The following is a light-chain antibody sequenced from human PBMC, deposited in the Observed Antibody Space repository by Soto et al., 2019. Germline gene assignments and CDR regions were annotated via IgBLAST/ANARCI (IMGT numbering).Light chain of an antibody. CDR3: QQYGTSIT. J-gene: IGKJ5*01. CDR2: GAS. CDR1: QSFSSSY. Sequence: EIVLTQSPGTLSFSPGERATLSCRASQSFSSSYLAWYQQNPGQAPRLLIYGASSRATGIPDRFSGSGSGTDFTLTISRLEPEDFAVYYCQQYGTSITFGQGTRLEI. V-gene: IGKV3-20*01.